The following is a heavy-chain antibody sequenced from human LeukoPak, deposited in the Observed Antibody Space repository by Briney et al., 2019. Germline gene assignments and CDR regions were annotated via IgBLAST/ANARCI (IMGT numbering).Heavy chain of an antibody. Sequence: VASVTVSFTASGYTFTGYHMHWVRQAPGQGLEWMGRINPNSGDTNYAQKFQGRVTMTRDTSISTAYMELSRLRSDDTAVYYCARDYCSSTSCLFDSWGQGTLVTVSS. D-gene: IGHD2-2*01. J-gene: IGHJ4*02. CDR3: ARDYCSSTSCLFDS. V-gene: IGHV1-2*06. CDR2: INPNSGDT. CDR1: GYTFTGYH.